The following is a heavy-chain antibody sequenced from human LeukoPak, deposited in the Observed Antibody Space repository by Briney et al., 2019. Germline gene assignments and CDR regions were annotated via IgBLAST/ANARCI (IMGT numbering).Heavy chain of an antibody. D-gene: IGHD3-9*01. V-gene: IGHV3-23*01. J-gene: IGHJ5*02. CDR2: ISGSGGST. CDR1: GFTFTNYA. Sequence: AGGSLRLSCAASGFTFTNYAMSWVRQAPGKGLECVSAISGSGGSTYYADSVKGRFTISRDNSKNTLYLQMSTLRADDTAVYYCAKDSDSHNILTGYSWFDPWGQGTLVTVSS. CDR3: AKDSDSHNILTGYSWFDP.